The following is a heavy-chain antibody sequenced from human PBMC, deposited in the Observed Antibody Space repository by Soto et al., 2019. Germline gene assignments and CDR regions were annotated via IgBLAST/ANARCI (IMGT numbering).Heavy chain of an antibody. J-gene: IGHJ2*01. V-gene: IGHV3-74*01. CDR3: ARGGSLNWYVDL. CDR2: INSDGSST. Sequence: EVQLVESGGGLVQPGGSLRVSCAASGFTFSSYWMHWVRQAPGKGLVWVSRINSDGSSTSYADSVKGRFTISRDNAKNTLYLQMNSLRAEDTAVYYCARGGSLNWYVDLWGRGTLVTVSS. D-gene: IGHD1-26*01. CDR1: GFTFSSYW.